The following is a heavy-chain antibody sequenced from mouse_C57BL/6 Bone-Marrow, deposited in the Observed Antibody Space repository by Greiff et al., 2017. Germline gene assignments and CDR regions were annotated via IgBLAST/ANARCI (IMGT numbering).Heavy chain of an antibody. D-gene: IGHD3-2*02. CDR1: GFTFSSYA. V-gene: IGHV5-9-1*02. Sequence: DVMLVESGEGLVKPGGSLKLSCAASGFTFSSYAMSWVRQTPEKRLEWVAYISSGGDYIYYADTVKGRFTISRDNARHTLYLQMSSLKSEDTAMYYCTSVPPPGWGGAIDYCGQGTSVTVSS. J-gene: IGHJ4*01. CDR2: ISSGGDYI. CDR3: TSVPPPGWGGAIDY.